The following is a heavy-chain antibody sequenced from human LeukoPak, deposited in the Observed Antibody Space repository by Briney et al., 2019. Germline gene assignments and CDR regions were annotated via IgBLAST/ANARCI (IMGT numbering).Heavy chain of an antibody. CDR1: GGSLSSYS. J-gene: IGHJ4*02. CDR2: IYYSGST. V-gene: IGHV4-59*12. D-gene: IGHD3-10*01. CDR3: AGDYGSGSYRFDY. Sequence: SETLSLTCTVSGGSLSSYSWSWVRQPPGRGLEWIGYIYYSGSTIYNPSLRGRVTISIDTSKNQFSMKLSSVTAADTAVYYCAGDYGSGSYRFDYWGQGTLVTVSS.